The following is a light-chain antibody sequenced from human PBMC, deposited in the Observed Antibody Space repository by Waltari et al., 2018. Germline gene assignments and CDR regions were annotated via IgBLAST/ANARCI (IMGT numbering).Light chain of an antibody. CDR3: CSYAGTWV. J-gene: IGLJ3*02. Sequence: QSALTQPRSVSGSPGQSVTISCTVTGSAAGDYHYVSWYQQPPGKAPKLVIFDVTKRPSGVPDRFSGSKSGNSASLTVSGLQAEDEADYYCCSYAGTWVFGGGTKLTVL. CDR2: DVT. V-gene: IGLV2-11*01. CDR1: GSAAGDYHY.